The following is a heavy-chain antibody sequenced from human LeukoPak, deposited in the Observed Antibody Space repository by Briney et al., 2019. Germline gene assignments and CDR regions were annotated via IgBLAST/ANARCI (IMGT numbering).Heavy chain of an antibody. Sequence: PSETLSLTCAVYGGSFSVYYWSWIRQPPGKGLEWIGEINHSGSTNYNPSLKSRVTISVDTSKNRSSLKLSSVTAADTAVYYCARGWYSGSYPDAFDIWGQGKMVTVSS. CDR3: ARGWYSGSYPDAFDI. D-gene: IGHD1-26*01. V-gene: IGHV4-34*01. CDR2: INHSGST. J-gene: IGHJ3*02. CDR1: GGSFSVYY.